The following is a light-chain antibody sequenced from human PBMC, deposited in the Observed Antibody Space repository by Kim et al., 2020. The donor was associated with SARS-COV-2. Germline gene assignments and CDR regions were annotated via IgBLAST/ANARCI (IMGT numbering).Light chain of an antibody. V-gene: IGKV1-5*01. CDR2: DAS. CDR1: QSISRW. J-gene: IGKJ2*03. CDR3: QQYDSYSYS. Sequence: SASVGDRVTITCRASQSISRWLAWYHQRPGRAPSLLIYDASDLESGVPSRFSGSGSGTEFTLTISSLQPEDFATYYCQQYDSYSYSFGQGTKLEIK.